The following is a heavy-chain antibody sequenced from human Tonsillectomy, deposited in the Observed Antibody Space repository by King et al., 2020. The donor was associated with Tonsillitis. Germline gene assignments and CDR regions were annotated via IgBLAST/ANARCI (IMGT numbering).Heavy chain of an antibody. D-gene: IGHD2-15*01. CDR3: AKAIGPRHVATQFDY. V-gene: IGHV3-30*18. Sequence: VQLVESGGGVVQPGRSLRLSCAASGFTFSSYGMHWVRQAPGKGLEWVAVISYDGTNKYYADSVKGRFTISRDNSKNTLYLQMNSLRVEDAAVYYCAKAIGPRHVATQFDYWGQGTLVTVSS. CDR2: ISYDGTNK. J-gene: IGHJ4*02. CDR1: GFTFSSYG.